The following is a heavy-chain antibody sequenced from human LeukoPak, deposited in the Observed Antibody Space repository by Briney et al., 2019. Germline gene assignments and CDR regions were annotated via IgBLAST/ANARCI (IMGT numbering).Heavy chain of an antibody. D-gene: IGHD6-13*01. CDR2: ISGSGATT. Sequence: GGSLRLSCAASGLSFSGYAMSWVRQAPGKGLEWVSSISGSGATTYYADSVTGRFTISRDNSKNTTYLQLNTPRAEDTGVYHCAKGHRGHSSSWYDCWGQGTLVTVSS. CDR3: AKGHRGHSSSWYDC. CDR1: GLSFSGYA. V-gene: IGHV3-23*01. J-gene: IGHJ5*01.